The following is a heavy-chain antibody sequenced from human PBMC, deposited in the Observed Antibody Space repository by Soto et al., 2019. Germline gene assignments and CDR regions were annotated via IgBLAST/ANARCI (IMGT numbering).Heavy chain of an antibody. J-gene: IGHJ4*02. V-gene: IGHV1-18*01. CDR1: GYTFTSYG. D-gene: IGHD1-7*01. CDR3: AGLRITGTSDHDY. CDR2: ISAYNGNT. Sequence: QVQLVQSGAEVKKPGASVKVSCTASGYTFTSYGISWVRQAPGQGLEWMGWISAYNGNTDYAQKLQGRGTMTTDTSMTTAYMELRSLRSADTAVYYCAGLRITGTSDHDYWGQGTLVTVSS.